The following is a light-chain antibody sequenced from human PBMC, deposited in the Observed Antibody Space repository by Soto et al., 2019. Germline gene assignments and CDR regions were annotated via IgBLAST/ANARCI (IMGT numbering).Light chain of an antibody. V-gene: IGKV3-20*01. Sequence: EIVLTQSPGILSLSPGERATLSCRASQSVSSNYLAWYQQKPGQAPRLLLYGASTRATGIPDRFSGSGSGTDLTITISRLEPEDFEVYYCQQYGSSPITFGQGTRLDIK. J-gene: IGKJ5*01. CDR1: QSVSSNY. CDR2: GAS. CDR3: QQYGSSPIT.